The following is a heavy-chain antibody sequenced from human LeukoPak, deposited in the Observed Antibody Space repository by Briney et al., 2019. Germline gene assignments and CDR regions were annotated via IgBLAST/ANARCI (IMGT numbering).Heavy chain of an antibody. J-gene: IGHJ4*02. CDR3: ARVPGIAVAGTLRTYYFDY. V-gene: IGHV4-34*01. D-gene: IGHD6-19*01. CDR1: GGSFSGYY. Sequence: PSETLSLTCAVYGGSFSGYYWSWIRQPPGKGLEWIGEINHSGSTNYNPSLKSRVTISVDTSKNQFSLKLSSVTAADTAVYYCARVPGIAVAGTLRTYYFDYWGQGTLVTVSS. CDR2: INHSGST.